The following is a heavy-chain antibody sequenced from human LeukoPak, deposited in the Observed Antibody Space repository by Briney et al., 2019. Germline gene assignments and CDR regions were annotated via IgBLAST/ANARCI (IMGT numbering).Heavy chain of an antibody. Sequence: PSETLSLTCTVSGYSISSGYYWGWIRQPPGKGLEWIGSIYHSGSTYYNPSLKSRVTISVDTSKNQFSLKLSSVTAADTAVYYCAREIHGDFWSGYYYYYYMDVWGKETTVTVSS. CDR1: GYSISSGYY. CDR2: IYHSGST. V-gene: IGHV4-38-2*02. J-gene: IGHJ6*03. CDR3: AREIHGDFWSGYYYYYYMDV. D-gene: IGHD3-3*01.